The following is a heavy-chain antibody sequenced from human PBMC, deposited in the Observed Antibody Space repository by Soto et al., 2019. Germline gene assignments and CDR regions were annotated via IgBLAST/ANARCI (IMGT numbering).Heavy chain of an antibody. Sequence: IQLVESGGGVVQPGTSLRLSCVVSGFTFGDYAFHWVRQVPGEGLEWVSSISPSSSFLNYADSVKGRFTISRDNAKSSVNLQMNSLRAEDTAVYYCATVGTDYGSGSPYYSDYWGQGTLVTVSS. CDR2: ISPSSSFL. J-gene: IGHJ4*02. CDR1: GFTFGDYA. CDR3: ATVGTDYGSGSPYYSDY. V-gene: IGHV3-21*02. D-gene: IGHD3-10*01.